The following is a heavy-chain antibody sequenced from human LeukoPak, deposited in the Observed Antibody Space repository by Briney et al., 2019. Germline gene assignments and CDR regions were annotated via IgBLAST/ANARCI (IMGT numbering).Heavy chain of an antibody. CDR2: ISYDGSNK. V-gene: IGHV3-30*18. CDR3: AKEKGGYYGSGSPDY. Sequence: GGSLRLSCAASGFTFSSYGIHWVRQAPGKGLEWVAVISYDGSNKFYTHSVKGRFTISRDNSKNTLYLQMNSLRAEDTAVYYCAKEKGGYYGSGSPDYWGQGTLVTVSS. D-gene: IGHD3-10*01. CDR1: GFTFSSYG. J-gene: IGHJ4*02.